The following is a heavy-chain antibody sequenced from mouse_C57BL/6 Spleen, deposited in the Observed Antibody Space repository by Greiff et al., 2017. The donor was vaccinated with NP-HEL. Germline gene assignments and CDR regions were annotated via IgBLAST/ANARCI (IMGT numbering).Heavy chain of an antibody. J-gene: IGHJ1*03. Sequence: VKVVESGAELVKPGASVKISCKASGYAFSSYWMNWVKQRPGKGLEWIGQIYPGDGDTNYNGKFKGKATLTADKSSSTAYMQLSSLTSEDSAVYFCAKYYYGRGYFDVWGTGTTVTVSS. CDR3: AKYYYGRGYFDV. D-gene: IGHD1-1*01. CDR2: IYPGDGDT. CDR1: GYAFSSYW. V-gene: IGHV1-80*01.